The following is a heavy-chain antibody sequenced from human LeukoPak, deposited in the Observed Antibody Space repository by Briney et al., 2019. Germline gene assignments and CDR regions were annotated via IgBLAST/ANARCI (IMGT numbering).Heavy chain of an antibody. Sequence: SETLYLTCTVSGGSVSSGSYYWSWIRQPPGKGLEWIGYIYYSGSTNYNPSLKSRVTISVDTSKNQFSLKLSSVTAADTAVYYCARDRRIAVAGQFYYYGMDVWGKGTTVTVSS. J-gene: IGHJ6*04. CDR1: GGSVSSGSYY. CDR2: IYYSGST. CDR3: ARDRRIAVAGQFYYYGMDV. V-gene: IGHV4-61*01. D-gene: IGHD6-19*01.